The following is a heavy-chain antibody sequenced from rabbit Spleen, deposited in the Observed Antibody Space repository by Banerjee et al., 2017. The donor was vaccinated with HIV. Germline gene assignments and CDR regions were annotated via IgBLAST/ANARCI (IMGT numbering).Heavy chain of an antibody. Sequence: QEQLEESGGDLVKPGASLTLTCTASGVSFSTNSYMCWVRQAPGKGLEWIACIDIGSSGFTYFASWAKGRFTISKTSSTTVTLQMTSLTAADTATYFCARDTSSSFSSYGMDLWGPGTLVTVS. CDR2: IDIGSSGFT. J-gene: IGHJ6*01. D-gene: IGHD1-1*01. CDR3: ARDTSSSFSSYGMDL. CDR1: GVSFSTNSY. V-gene: IGHV1S45*01.